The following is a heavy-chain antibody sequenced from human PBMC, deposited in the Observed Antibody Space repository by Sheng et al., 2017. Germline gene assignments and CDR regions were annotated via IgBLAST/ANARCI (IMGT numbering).Heavy chain of an antibody. Sequence: QEQLQESGPGLVKPSETLSLTCSVSGGSISDYYWCWIRQPPGKGLEWIGYVRSNGDTNYNPSLRGRVTMSADTSKNQFSLRLESVTPGDTAVYYCATGQAGDHWGQGILVTVSS. V-gene: IGHV4-59*13. D-gene: IGHD3-10*01. CDR2: VRSNGDT. CDR3: ATGQAGDH. J-gene: IGHJ4*02. CDR1: GGSISDYY.